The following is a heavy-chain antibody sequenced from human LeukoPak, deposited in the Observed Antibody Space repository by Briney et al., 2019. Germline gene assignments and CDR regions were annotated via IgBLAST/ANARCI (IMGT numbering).Heavy chain of an antibody. Sequence: GGSLRLSCAASGFTFSSYSMNWVRQAPGKGLEWVSSISSSSSYIYYADSVKGRFTISRDNAKNSLYLQMNSLRAEDTALYYCAKDIGSDYGSGTAGDYWGQGTLVTVSS. CDR2: ISSSSSYI. V-gene: IGHV3-21*04. D-gene: IGHD3-10*01. CDR1: GFTFSSYS. J-gene: IGHJ4*02. CDR3: AKDIGSDYGSGTAGDY.